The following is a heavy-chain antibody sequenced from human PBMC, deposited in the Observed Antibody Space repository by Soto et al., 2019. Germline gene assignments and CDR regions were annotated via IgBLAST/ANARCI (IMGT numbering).Heavy chain of an antibody. D-gene: IGHD3-3*01. CDR1: GGSISSSSYY. CDR2: IYYSGST. Sequence: PSETLSLTCTVSGGSISSSSYYWGWIRQPPGKGLEWIGSIYYSGSTYYNPSLKSRVTISVDTSKNQFSLKLSSVTAADTAVYYCARHRVSHYDFWSGYYTSFGYFDYWGQGTLVTVSS. CDR3: ARHRVSHYDFWSGYYTSFGYFDY. J-gene: IGHJ4*02. V-gene: IGHV4-39*01.